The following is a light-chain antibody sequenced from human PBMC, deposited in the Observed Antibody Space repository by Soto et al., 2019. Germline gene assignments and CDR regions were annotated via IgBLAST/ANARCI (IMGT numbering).Light chain of an antibody. V-gene: IGKV3-11*01. Sequence: EIVLTQSPATLSLSPGESATLSCRASRSVSSYLVWYQQKPGQAPRLLIFGASNRATGIPARFSGSGSGTDFTLTINSLEPDDFAVYYCQQRDSWPITFGQGTRLEIK. CDR1: RSVSSY. CDR3: QQRDSWPIT. CDR2: GAS. J-gene: IGKJ5*01.